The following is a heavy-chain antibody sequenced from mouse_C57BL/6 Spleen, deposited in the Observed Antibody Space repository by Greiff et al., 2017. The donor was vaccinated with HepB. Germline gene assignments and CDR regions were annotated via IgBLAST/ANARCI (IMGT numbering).Heavy chain of an antibody. J-gene: IGHJ4*01. D-gene: IGHD1-1*01. V-gene: IGHV1-50*01. Sequence: QVQLQQPGAELVKPGASVKLSCKASGYTFTSYWMQWVKQRPGQGLEWIGEIDPSDSYTNYNQKFKGKATLTVDTSSSTAYMQLSSLTSEDSAVYYCARGTVVAMDYWGQGTSVTVSS. CDR3: ARGTVVAMDY. CDR2: IDPSDSYT. CDR1: GYTFTSYW.